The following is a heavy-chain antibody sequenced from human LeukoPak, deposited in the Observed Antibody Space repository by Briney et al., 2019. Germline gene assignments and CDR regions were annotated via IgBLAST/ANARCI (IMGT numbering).Heavy chain of an antibody. CDR2: IYYRGIT. CDR1: GGSLSSTSYY. V-gene: IGHV4-39*02. CDR3: AILRGSGSCYNVHHPYYFDY. J-gene: IGHJ4*02. Sequence: SETPSLTCTLPGGSLSSTSYYWGWIRQPPGKGLEWIVCIYYRGITYYNPSLKSRAPIPVDTSKSDFSLKMSSVTAANTAVYYCAILRGSGSCYNVHHPYYFDYWGQGTLVTVSS. D-gene: IGHD3-10*01.